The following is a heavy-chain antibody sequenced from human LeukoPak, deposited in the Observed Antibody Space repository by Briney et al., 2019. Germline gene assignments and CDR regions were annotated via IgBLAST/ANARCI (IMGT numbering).Heavy chain of an antibody. CDR3: AKDRFMGYSYAFDY. D-gene: IGHD5-18*01. CDR2: ISWDGGST. CDR1: GFTFDDYA. V-gene: IGHV3-43D*03. J-gene: IGHJ4*02. Sequence: GGSLLLSCAASGFTFDDYAMHWVRQAPGKGLEWVSLISWDGGSTYYADSVKGRFTISRDNSKNSLYLQMNSLRAEDTALYYCAKDRFMGYSYAFDYWGQGTLVTASS.